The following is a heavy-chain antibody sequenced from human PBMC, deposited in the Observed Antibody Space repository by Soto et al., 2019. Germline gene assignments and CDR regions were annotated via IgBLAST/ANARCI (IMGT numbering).Heavy chain of an antibody. J-gene: IGHJ4*02. CDR1: GFPFTLYY. CDR2: INLDGSEQ. V-gene: IGHV3-7*03. CDR3: SRANWFQDY. Sequence: GGSLRLSCVASGFPFTLYYMTLVRQSPGKGLGWVASINLDGSEQFYVDSVKGRFIISRDKARSSLYLQMNSLRAEDTALYFCSRANWFQDYWGPGTLVTVSS. D-gene: IGHD3-9*01.